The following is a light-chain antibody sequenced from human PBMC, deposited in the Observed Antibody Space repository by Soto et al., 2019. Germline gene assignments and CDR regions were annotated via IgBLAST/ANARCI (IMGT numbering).Light chain of an antibody. Sequence: DIQLTQSPSFLSASVGDRVTITCRASQSISSYLAWYQQKPGKAPKLLIYAASTLQSGVPSRFSGSGCGTEFFLTISSLQPEDFATYYCQQLNSDPLTFGPGTKVDIK. CDR1: QSISSY. CDR2: AAS. CDR3: QQLNSDPLT. J-gene: IGKJ3*01. V-gene: IGKV1-9*01.